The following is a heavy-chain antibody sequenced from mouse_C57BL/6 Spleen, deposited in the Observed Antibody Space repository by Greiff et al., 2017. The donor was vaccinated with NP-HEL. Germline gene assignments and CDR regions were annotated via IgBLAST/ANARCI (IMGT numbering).Heavy chain of an antibody. J-gene: IGHJ2*01. CDR1: GYTFTSYW. CDR2: IDPNSGGT. D-gene: IGHD1-1*01. Sequence: QVQLQQSGAELVKPGASVKLSCKASGYTFTSYWMHWVKQRPGRGLEWIGRIDPNSGGTKYNEKFKSKATLTVDKPSSTAYMQLSSLTSEDSAVYYCAREIITTVVADYFDYWGQGTTLTVSS. CDR3: AREIITTVVADYFDY. V-gene: IGHV1-72*01.